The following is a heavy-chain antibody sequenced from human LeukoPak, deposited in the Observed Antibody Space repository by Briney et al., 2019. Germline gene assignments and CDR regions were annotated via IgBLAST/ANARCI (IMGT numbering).Heavy chain of an antibody. Sequence: PSETLSLTCAVYGGSFSGYYWSWIRQPPGKGLEWIGEINHSGSTNYNPSLKSRVTISVDTSKNQFSLKLSSVTTADTAVYYCARGRGSGVAADKGWYFDLWGRGTLVTVSS. CDR3: ARGRGSGVAADKGWYFDL. J-gene: IGHJ2*01. CDR2: INHSGST. V-gene: IGHV4-34*01. CDR1: GGSFSGYY. D-gene: IGHD2-15*01.